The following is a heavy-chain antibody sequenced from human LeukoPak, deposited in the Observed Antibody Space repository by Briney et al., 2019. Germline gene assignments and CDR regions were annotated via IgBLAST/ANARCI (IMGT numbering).Heavy chain of an antibody. D-gene: IGHD3-22*01. CDR3: ARHSGSYYYDSSGYWDW. CDR2: IYPGDSDT. J-gene: IGHJ4*02. CDR1: GYSFTSYW. V-gene: IGHV5-51*01. Sequence: GESLKISCKGSGYSFTSYWIGGVRQMPGKGLEWMGIIYPGDSDTRYSPSFQGQVTISADKSISTAYLQWSSLKASDTAMYYCARHSGSYYYDSSGYWDWWGQGTLVTVSS.